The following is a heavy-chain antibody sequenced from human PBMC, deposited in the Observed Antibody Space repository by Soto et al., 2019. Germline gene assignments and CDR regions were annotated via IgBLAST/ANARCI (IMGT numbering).Heavy chain of an antibody. J-gene: IGHJ4*02. CDR2: INHSGST. CDR1: GGSFSGYY. Sequence: SETLSLTCAVYGGSFSGYYWSWIRQPPGKGLEWIGEINHSGSTNYNPSLKSRVTISVDTSKNQFSLKLSSVTAADTAVYYCATGCHYYDGSGYYRDWGQGTLVTVSS. D-gene: IGHD3-22*01. V-gene: IGHV4-34*01. CDR3: ATGCHYYDGSGYYRD.